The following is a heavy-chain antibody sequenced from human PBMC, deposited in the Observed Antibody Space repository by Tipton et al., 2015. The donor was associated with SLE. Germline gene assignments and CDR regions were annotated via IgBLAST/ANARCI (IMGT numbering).Heavy chain of an antibody. J-gene: IGHJ4*02. Sequence: SLRLSCAASGFTFSSYAMSWVRQAPGKGLEWVSAISGSGGSTYYADSVKGLFTISSHNSKNTLYLQMNSLRAEDTAVYYCAKVRWERPDDYWGQGPLVTVSS. CDR1: GFTFSSYA. V-gene: IGHV3-23*01. CDR2: ISGSGGST. CDR3: AKVRWERPDDY. D-gene: IGHD1-26*01.